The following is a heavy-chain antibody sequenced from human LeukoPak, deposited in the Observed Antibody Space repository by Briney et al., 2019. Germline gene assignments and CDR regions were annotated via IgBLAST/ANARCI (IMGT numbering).Heavy chain of an antibody. CDR2: INPGLNIV. CDR1: GFTFRDFY. CDR3: TRDPRLCDY. Sequence: PGGSLRLSCAASGFTFRDFYMTWIRQAPGKGLEWVAYINPGLNIVNYADSGKGRFSVSRDNASSSLYIQMNSLRAEGTAVYFCTRDPRLCDYWGQGTLVTVSS. V-gene: IGHV3-11*01. J-gene: IGHJ4*02.